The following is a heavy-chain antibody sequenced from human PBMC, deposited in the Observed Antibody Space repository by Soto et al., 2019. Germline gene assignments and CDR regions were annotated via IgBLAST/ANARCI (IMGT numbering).Heavy chain of an antibody. CDR1: GLTFSSYG. CDR3: ARDLVSFSGYGTGSMDV. J-gene: IGHJ6*02. D-gene: IGHD5-12*01. V-gene: IGHV3-33*01. Sequence: QVQLVESGGGVVQPGRSLRLSCEASGLTFSSYGMHWVRQAPGKGLVWVAVIWYDGSNKYYADSVKGRFTISRDNSKNTLYLQMNSLRAEDTAVYYCARDLVSFSGYGTGSMDVWGQGTTVTVSS. CDR2: IWYDGSNK.